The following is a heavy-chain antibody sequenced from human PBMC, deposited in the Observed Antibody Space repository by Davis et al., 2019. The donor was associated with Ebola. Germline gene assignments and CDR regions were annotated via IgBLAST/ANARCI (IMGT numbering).Heavy chain of an antibody. D-gene: IGHD4/OR15-4a*01. J-gene: IGHJ4*02. Sequence: GSLRLSCAVYGGSFSGYYWSWIRQPPGKGLEWIGEINHSGTTNHNPSLRSRVTISVDTSKNQFSLRLNSVTAADTAMYYCATTPRYTNYGAYFDYWGRGTLVTVSS. V-gene: IGHV4-34*01. CDR3: ATTPRYTNYGAYFDY. CDR1: GGSFSGYY. CDR2: INHSGTT.